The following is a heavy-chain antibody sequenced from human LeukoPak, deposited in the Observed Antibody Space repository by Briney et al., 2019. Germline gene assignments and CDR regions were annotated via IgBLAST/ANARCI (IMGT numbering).Heavy chain of an antibody. Sequence: ASVKVSCKASGYTFTSYDINWVRQATGQGLEWMGWMNPNSGNTGYAQKFQGRGTITRNTSISTAYMEPSSLRSEDTAVYYCARGRGHQQLVRYYYYYYMDVWGKGTTVTVSS. CDR3: ARGRGHQQLVRYYYYYYMDV. V-gene: IGHV1-8*03. J-gene: IGHJ6*03. D-gene: IGHD6-13*01. CDR1: GYTFTSYD. CDR2: MNPNSGNT.